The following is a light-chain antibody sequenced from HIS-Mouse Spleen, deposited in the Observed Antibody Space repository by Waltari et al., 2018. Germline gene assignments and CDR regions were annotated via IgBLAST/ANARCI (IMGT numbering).Light chain of an antibody. CDR2: KDS. V-gene: IGLV3-25*03. CDR3: QSADSSGTYSVV. CDR1: ALPKQY. Sequence: SYELTQPPSVSVSPGQTARITCSGDALPKQYAYWYQQKPGQAPVLVIYKDSERPSGIPGRCPGSSSGTTVTLTISGVQAEDEADYYCQSADSSGTYSVVFGGGTKLTVL. J-gene: IGLJ2*01.